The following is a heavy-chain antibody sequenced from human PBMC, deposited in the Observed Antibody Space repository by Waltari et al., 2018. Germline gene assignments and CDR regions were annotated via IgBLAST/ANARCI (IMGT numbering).Heavy chain of an antibody. CDR2: MNPDGGNT. J-gene: IGHJ4*02. D-gene: IGHD4-17*01. Sequence: VQLVQSGAEVKKPGASVKVSCKASGYSFTSFDIYWVRQAAGQGLEWMGWMNPDGGNTGYAEKFQGRVTMTRDTSISTAYMELSSLRSEDTAVYYCAREFYYSDAFTGVWGQGTLVTVSS. CDR1: GYSFTSFD. V-gene: IGHV1-8*01. CDR3: AREFYYSDAFTGV.